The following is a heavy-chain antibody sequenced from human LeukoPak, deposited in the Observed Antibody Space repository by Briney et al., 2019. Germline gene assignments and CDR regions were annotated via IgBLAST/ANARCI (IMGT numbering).Heavy chain of an antibody. CDR1: GGSISSYY. Sequence: MTSETLSLTCTVSGGSISSYYWSWIRQPPGKGLEWIGYIYTSGSPNYNPSLKSRVTISVDTSKNQFSLKLSSVTAADTAVYYCAVASYYYDSSGYYRKYHYYYYGMDVWGQGTTVTVSS. D-gene: IGHD3-22*01. CDR2: IYTSGSP. J-gene: IGHJ6*02. CDR3: AVASYYYDSSGYYRKYHYYYYGMDV. V-gene: IGHV4-4*09.